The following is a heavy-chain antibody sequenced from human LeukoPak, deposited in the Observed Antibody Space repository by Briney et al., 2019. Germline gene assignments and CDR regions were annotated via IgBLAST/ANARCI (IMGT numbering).Heavy chain of an antibody. Sequence: PSETLSLTCAVSGYSISSGYYWGWIRQPPGKGLEWIGEINHSGSTNYNPSLKSRVTISVDTSKNQFSLKLSSVTAADTAVYYCARSPHDYYDSSGYYYYFDYWGQGTLVTVSS. D-gene: IGHD3-22*01. CDR1: GYSISSGYY. J-gene: IGHJ4*02. CDR2: INHSGST. V-gene: IGHV4-38-2*01. CDR3: ARSPHDYYDSSGYYYYFDY.